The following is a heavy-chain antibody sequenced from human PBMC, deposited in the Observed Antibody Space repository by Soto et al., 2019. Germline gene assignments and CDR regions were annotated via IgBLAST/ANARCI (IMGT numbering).Heavy chain of an antibody. Sequence: GASVKVSCKASGYTFTGYYMHWVRQAPGQGLEWMGWINPNSGGTNYAQKFQGRVTMTRDTSISTAYMELSRLRSDDTAVYYCAREIRGKDDCGGNLAYYYGMDVWGQGTTVTVSS. CDR1: GYTFTGYY. D-gene: IGHD4-17*01. J-gene: IGHJ6*02. CDR3: AREIRGKDDCGGNLAYYYGMDV. V-gene: IGHV1-2*02. CDR2: INPNSGGT.